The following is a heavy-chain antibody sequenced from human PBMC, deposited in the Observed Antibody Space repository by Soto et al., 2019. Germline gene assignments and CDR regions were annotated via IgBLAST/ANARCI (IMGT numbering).Heavy chain of an antibody. CDR1: GYTFTSYG. D-gene: IGHD4-17*01. J-gene: IGHJ4*02. CDR3: ARAACDYLWGFYFDY. V-gene: IGHV1-18*01. Sequence: QVQLVQSGAEVKKPGASVKVSCKASGYTFTSYGISWVRQAPGQGLEWMGWISAYNGNTNYAQKLQGRVTMTNDTSTSTAAMELGSLRSDDTAVYYCARAACDYLWGFYFDYWGQGTLVTVSS. CDR2: ISAYNGNT.